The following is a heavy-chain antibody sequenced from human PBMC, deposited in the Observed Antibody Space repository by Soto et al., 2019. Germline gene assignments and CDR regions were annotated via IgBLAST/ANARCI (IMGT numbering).Heavy chain of an antibody. V-gene: IGHV4-59*01. Sequence: SETLSLTCTVSGGSISGYYWSWIRQPPGKGLEWIGYIYYSGSTNYAQKLQGRVTVTSDTSTNTVYMELSSLISEDTAVYYCARDLAAADYWGQGTLVTVSS. CDR3: ARDLAAADY. CDR1: GGSISGYY. D-gene: IGHD6-13*01. J-gene: IGHJ4*02. CDR2: IYYSGST.